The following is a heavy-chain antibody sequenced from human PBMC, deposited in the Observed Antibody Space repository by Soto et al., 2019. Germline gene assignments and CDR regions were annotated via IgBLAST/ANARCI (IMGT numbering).Heavy chain of an antibody. J-gene: IGHJ6*02. CDR3: ARDGYCGGDCDYYGMDV. Sequence: ASVKVFCKASGYTFTSYGISWVRQAPGQGLEWMGWISAYNGNTNYAQKLQGRVTMTTDTSTSTAYMELRSLRSDDTAVYYCARDGYCGGDCDYYGMDVWGQGTTVTVSS. CDR1: GYTFTSYG. D-gene: IGHD2-21*02. V-gene: IGHV1-18*04. CDR2: ISAYNGNT.